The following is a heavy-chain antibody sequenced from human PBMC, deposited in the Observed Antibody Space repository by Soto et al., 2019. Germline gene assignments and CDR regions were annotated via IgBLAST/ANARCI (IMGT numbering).Heavy chain of an antibody. V-gene: IGHV1-69*13. Sequence: SVKVSCKASGGTFSSYAISWVRQAPGQGLEWMGGIIPIFGTANYAQKFQGRVTITADESTSTAYMELSSLRSEDTAVYYCARDRVVVPAARYYYYYYGMDVWGQGTTVTVSS. CDR3: ARDRVVVPAARYYYYYYGMDV. CDR2: IIPIFGTA. CDR1: GGTFSSYA. J-gene: IGHJ6*02. D-gene: IGHD2-2*01.